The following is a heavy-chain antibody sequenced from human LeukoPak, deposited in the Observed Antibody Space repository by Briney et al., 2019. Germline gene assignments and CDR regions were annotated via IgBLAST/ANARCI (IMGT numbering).Heavy chain of an antibody. CDR1: GFTFSSYG. J-gene: IGHJ4*02. D-gene: IGHD3-22*01. CDR3: AKGGDSSGYYPGY. Sequence: GGSLRLSRAASGFTFSSYGMHWVRQAPGKGLEWVAFIRYDGSNKYYADSVKGRFTISRDNSKNTLYLQMNSLRAEDTAVYYCAKGGDSSGYYPGYWGQGTLVTVSS. V-gene: IGHV3-30*02. CDR2: IRYDGSNK.